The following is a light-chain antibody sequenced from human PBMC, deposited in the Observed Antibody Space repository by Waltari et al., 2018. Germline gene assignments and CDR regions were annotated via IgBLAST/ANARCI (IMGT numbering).Light chain of an antibody. CDR2: GDT. CDR3: QSYDRSLSGSI. J-gene: IGLJ2*01. CDR1: SSNIGAGYD. V-gene: IGLV1-40*01. Sequence: QSVLTQPPSVSGAPGQRVTISCTGSSSNIGAGYDAHWYQHLPGPGPKLIIRGDTKRPSGVPDRFSGSKSGTSASLAITGLQAEDEADYYCQSYDRSLSGSIFGGGTKLTVL.